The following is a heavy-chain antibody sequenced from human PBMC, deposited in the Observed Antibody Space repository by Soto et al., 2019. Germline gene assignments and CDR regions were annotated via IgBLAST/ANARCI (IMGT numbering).Heavy chain of an antibody. V-gene: IGHV3-15*07. CDR2: IKSKTDGGTT. J-gene: IGHJ4*01. Sequence: GGSLILSCAASGFTFSNAWINWVRQAPGKGLEWVGRIKSKTDGGTTDFAARVKGRFAISRDESKDIVYLQRNSLKTEDTGIYYCTPESDRTMIVLSFDEWGHGTLVTLCS. CDR3: TPESDRTMIVLSFDE. CDR1: GFTFSNAW. D-gene: IGHD3-22*01.